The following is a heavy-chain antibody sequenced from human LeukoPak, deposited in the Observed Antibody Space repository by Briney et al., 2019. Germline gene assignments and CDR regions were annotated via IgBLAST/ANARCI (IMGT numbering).Heavy chain of an antibody. CDR2: IYYSGST. CDR3: ASYIAAAGTFQH. J-gene: IGHJ1*01. D-gene: IGHD6-13*01. CDR1: GGSISSYY. Sequence: SETLSLTCTVSGGSISSYYWIWIRQPPGKGLEWIGYIYYSGSTNYNPSLKSRVTISVDTSKNQFSLKLSSVTAADTAVYYCASYIAAAGTFQHWGQGTLVTVSS. V-gene: IGHV4-59*08.